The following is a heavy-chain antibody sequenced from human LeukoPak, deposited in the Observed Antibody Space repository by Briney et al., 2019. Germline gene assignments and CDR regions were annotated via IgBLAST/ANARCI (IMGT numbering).Heavy chain of an antibody. CDR1: GGSISSYY. V-gene: IGHV4-59*01. D-gene: IGHD5-18*01. CDR2: IYYSGST. CDR3: ARGKVDTAMVIDY. Sequence: MASETLSLTCTVSGGSISSYYWSWIRQPPGKGLEWIGYIYYSGSTNYNPSLKSRVTISVDTSKNQFSLKLSSVTAADTAVYYCARGKVDTAMVIDYWGQGTPVTVSS. J-gene: IGHJ4*02.